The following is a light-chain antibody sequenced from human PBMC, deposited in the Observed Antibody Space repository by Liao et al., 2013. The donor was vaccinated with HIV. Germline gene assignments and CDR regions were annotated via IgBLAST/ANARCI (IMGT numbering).Light chain of an antibody. CDR2: QDT. V-gene: IGLV3-1*01. CDR1: TLGDKY. J-gene: IGLJ3*02. CDR3: QAWDSSTAV. Sequence: YDLTQPPSVSVSPGQTASITCSGDTLGDKYISWYQQTPGQSPILVIYQDTKRPSRIPERFSGSNSGNTATLTISGTQAMDEADYYCQAWDSSTAVFGGGTKLTVL.